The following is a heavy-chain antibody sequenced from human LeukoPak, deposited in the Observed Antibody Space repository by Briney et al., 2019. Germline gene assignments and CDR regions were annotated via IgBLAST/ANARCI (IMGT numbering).Heavy chain of an antibody. J-gene: IGHJ3*02. CDR2: ISSRSSYI. CDR3: ARVFSAAGTRGAFDI. D-gene: IGHD6-13*01. V-gene: IGHV3-21*01. Sequence: GGSLRLSCAASGFTFSSYTMNWVRQAPGKGLEWVSSISSRSSYIYYADSVKGRFTISRDNAKNSLYLQMNSLRAEDTAVYYCARVFSAAGTRGAFDIWGQGTMVTVSS. CDR1: GFTFSSYT.